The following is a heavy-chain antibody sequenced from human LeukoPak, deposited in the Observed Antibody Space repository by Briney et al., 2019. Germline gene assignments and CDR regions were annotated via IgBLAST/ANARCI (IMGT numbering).Heavy chain of an antibody. J-gene: IGHJ5*02. CDR2: ISGYNGHT. D-gene: IGHD1-1*01. V-gene: IGHV1-18*01. CDR1: GYTFTSYG. CDR3: ARDAEPVYNWNDEGNNWFDP. Sequence: ASVKVSCKASGYTFTSYGISWVRQAPGQGLEWMGWISGYNGHTKYAQKLQGRVTMTTDTSTSTAYMELRSLRSDDTAVYYCARDAEPVYNWNDEGNNWFDPWGQGTLVTVSS.